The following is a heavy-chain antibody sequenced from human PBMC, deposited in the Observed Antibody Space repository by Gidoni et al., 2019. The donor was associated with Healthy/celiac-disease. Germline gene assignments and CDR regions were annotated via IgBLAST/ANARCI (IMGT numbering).Heavy chain of an antibody. V-gene: IGHV3-23*01. Sequence: EVQLLESGGGLVQPGGSLRLSCAASGFTFSSYVMSWVRQAPGKGLEWVSAISGSGDSTYYADSVKGRFTISRDNSKNTLYLQMNSLRAEDTAVYYCAKDPLNSGDYGDGSYDYWGQGTLVTVSS. J-gene: IGHJ4*02. D-gene: IGHD4-17*01. CDR2: ISGSGDST. CDR3: AKDPLNSGDYGDGSYDY. CDR1: GFTFSSYV.